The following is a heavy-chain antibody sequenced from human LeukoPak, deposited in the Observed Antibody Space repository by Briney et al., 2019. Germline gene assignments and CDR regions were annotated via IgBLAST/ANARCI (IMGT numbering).Heavy chain of an antibody. CDR2: INHSGST. J-gene: IGHJ4*02. CDR3: ARGPGGQQLALVDY. V-gene: IGHV4-34*01. D-gene: IGHD6-13*01. CDR1: GGSFSGYY. Sequence: PSETLSLTCAVYGGSFSGYYWSWIRQPPGKGLEWIGEINHSGSTNYNPFLKSRVTISVDTSKNQFSLKLSSVTAADTAVYYCARGPGGQQLALVDYWGQGTLVTVSS.